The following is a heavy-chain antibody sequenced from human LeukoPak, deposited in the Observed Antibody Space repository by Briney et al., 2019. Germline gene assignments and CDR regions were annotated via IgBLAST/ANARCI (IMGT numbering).Heavy chain of an antibody. Sequence: GGSLRLSCAASGFIISNYNMNWVRQAPGKGLEWVSYISGSSTTIYYADSVKGRFTISRDNAKNSLYLQMNSLRDEDTAVYYCARALFNYDSSGLTYWGQGTLVTVSS. D-gene: IGHD3-22*01. CDR3: ARALFNYDSSGLTY. CDR1: GFIISNYN. V-gene: IGHV3-48*02. J-gene: IGHJ4*02. CDR2: ISGSSTTI.